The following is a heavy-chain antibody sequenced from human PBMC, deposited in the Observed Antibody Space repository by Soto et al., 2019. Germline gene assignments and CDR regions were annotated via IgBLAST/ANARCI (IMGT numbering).Heavy chain of an antibody. CDR1: GGSISSGGYS. V-gene: IGHV4-30-2*01. J-gene: IGHJ5*02. CDR2: IYHSGST. CDR3: ARVPGP. Sequence: TLSLPCAVSGGSISSGGYSWSWIRQPPGKGLEWIGYIYHSGSTYYNPSLKSRVTISVDRSKNQFHLKLSSVTAADTAVYYCARVPGPWGQGTLVTVSS.